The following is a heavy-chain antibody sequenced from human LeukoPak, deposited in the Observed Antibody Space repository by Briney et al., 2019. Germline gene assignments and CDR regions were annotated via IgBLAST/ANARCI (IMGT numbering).Heavy chain of an antibody. V-gene: IGHV1-3*01. CDR3: ASVILPPYYYYYYGMDV. CDR2: INAGNGNT. Sequence: GASVKVSCKASGYTFTSYAMHWVRQAPGQRLEWMGWINAGNGNTKYSQKFQGRVTITRDTSASTAYMELSSLRSEDTAVYYCASVILPPYYYYYYGMDVWGQGTTVTVSS. J-gene: IGHJ6*02. CDR1: GYTFTSYA. D-gene: IGHD2-21*02.